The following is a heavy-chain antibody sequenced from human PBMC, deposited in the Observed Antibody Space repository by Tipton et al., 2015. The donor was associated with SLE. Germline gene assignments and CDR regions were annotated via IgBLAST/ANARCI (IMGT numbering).Heavy chain of an antibody. CDR3: ARAVRPTPPLLSFDY. D-gene: IGHD2-21*01. CDR1: GFTFSNYW. CDR2: ISSSSSYI. Sequence: SLRLSCAASGFTFSNYWMSWVRQAPGKGLEWVSSISSSSSYIYYADSVKGRFTISRDNAKNSLYLQMNSLRAEDTAVYYCARAVRPTPPLLSFDYWGQGTLVTVSS. J-gene: IGHJ4*02. V-gene: IGHV3-21*01.